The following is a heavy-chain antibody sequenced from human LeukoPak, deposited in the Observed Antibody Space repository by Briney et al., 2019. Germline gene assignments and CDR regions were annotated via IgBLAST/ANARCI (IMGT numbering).Heavy chain of an antibody. CDR1: GYTFTGYY. J-gene: IGHJ4*02. Sequence: GASVKVSCKASGYTFTGYYMHWVRQAPGQGLEWMGWINPNSGGTNYAQKFQGRVTMTRDTSISTAYMELSRLRSDDTAVYYCARAETSGSSFFDYWGQGTLVTVSS. D-gene: IGHD1-26*01. V-gene: IGHV1-2*02. CDR3: ARAETSGSSFFDY. CDR2: INPNSGGT.